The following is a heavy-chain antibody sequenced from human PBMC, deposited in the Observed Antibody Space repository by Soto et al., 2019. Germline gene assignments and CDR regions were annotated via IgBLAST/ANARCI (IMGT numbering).Heavy chain of an antibody. CDR1: GFTFSDYY. CDR3: AIDLPRVLGVNHYGIDV. V-gene: IGHV3-11*05. Sequence: QVQLVESGGGLVKPGGSLRLSCAASGFTFSDYYMSWILQAPRKGLAWVSYISSSSSYTNYADSVKGRITISRDNAKNSVYLQVDSLRAEDTAVYYCAIDLPRVLGVNHYGIDVWGQRSTVTVS. CDR2: ISSSSSYT. D-gene: IGHD3-10*01. J-gene: IGHJ6*02.